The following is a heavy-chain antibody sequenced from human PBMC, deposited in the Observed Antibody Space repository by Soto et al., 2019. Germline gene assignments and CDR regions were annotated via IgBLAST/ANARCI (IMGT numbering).Heavy chain of an antibody. CDR1: GGTFSSYA. CDR2: IIPIFGTA. Sequence: QVQLVQSGAEVKKPGSSVKVSCKASGGTFSSYAISWVRQAPGQGLEWMGGIIPIFGTANYAQKFQGGVTITADESTSTAYMELSSLRSEDTAVYYCAREFGDGTKRTWYFDLWGRGTLVTVSS. CDR3: AREFGDGTKRTWYFDL. J-gene: IGHJ2*01. V-gene: IGHV1-69*01. D-gene: IGHD3-10*01.